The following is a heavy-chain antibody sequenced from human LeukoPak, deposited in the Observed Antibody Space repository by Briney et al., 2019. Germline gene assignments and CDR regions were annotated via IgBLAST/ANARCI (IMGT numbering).Heavy chain of an antibody. CDR2: MNPNSGNT. CDR1: GGTFSSYT. Sequence: ASVKVSCKASGGTFSSYTISWVRQATGQGLEWMGWMNPNSGNTGYAQKFQGRVTMTRNTSISTAYMELSSLRSEDTAVYYCARAGGTSSSDYWGQGTLVTVSS. D-gene: IGHD6-6*01. CDR3: ARAGGTSSSDY. J-gene: IGHJ4*02. V-gene: IGHV1-8*02.